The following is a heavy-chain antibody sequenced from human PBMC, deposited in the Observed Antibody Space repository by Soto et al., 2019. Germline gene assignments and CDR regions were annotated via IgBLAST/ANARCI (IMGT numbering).Heavy chain of an antibody. J-gene: IGHJ4*02. CDR2: IIPILGIA. V-gene: IGHV1-69*02. Sequence: QVQLVQSGAEVKKPGSSVKVSCKASGGTFSSYTISWVRQAPGQGLEWMGRIIPILGIANYAQKFQGRVTITADKSTGTASMEMSSLRSEDTAVYYCARVAAAGERGYDYWGQGTLVTVSS. CDR1: GGTFSSYT. D-gene: IGHD6-13*01. CDR3: ARVAAAGERGYDY.